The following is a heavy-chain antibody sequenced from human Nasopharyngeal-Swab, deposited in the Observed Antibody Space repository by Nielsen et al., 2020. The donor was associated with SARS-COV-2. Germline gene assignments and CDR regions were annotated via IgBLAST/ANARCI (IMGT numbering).Heavy chain of an antibody. CDR3: ARDAGRMMGPAMDV. Sequence: GESLKISCAASGFTFSDYYMNWVRQAPGKGLEWVSSISSSSSYIYYADSVKGRFTISRDNAKNSLYLQMNSLRAEDTAVYYCARDAGRMMGPAMDVWGQGTTVTVSS. V-gene: IGHV3-21*01. D-gene: IGHD2-15*01. J-gene: IGHJ6*02. CDR2: ISSSSSYI. CDR1: GFTFSDYY.